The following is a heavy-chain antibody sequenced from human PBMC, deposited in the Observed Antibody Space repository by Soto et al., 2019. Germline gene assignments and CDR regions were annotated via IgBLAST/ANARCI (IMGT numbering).Heavy chain of an antibody. Sequence: QVQQRESGPGLVKPWDTLSLTCTVSGAYVSDFSWSWIRQPAGKGREWIGRITVNGITQYTPSFRSLVTMSMDTSRNKFSLNLQSATDADTAHYYCARESGENWTYEAHWGQGTLVTVSS. V-gene: IGHV4-4*07. CDR2: ITVNGIT. D-gene: IGHD1-7*01. CDR3: ARESGENWTYEAH. J-gene: IGHJ1*01. CDR1: GAYVSDFS.